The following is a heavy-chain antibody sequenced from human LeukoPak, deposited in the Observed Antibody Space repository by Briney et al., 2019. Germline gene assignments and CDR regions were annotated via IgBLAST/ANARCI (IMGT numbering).Heavy chain of an antibody. CDR2: ISSSGSST. Sequence: GGSLRLSCAASGFTFSSYVMSWVRQAPSKGLGWVSAISSSGSSTYYADSVKGRFTISRDNSKNTPYLQMNSLRAEDTAVYYCAKVYDSSGYYLSDAFDIWGQGTMVTISS. V-gene: IGHV3-23*01. CDR1: GFTFSSYV. D-gene: IGHD3-22*01. CDR3: AKVYDSSGYYLSDAFDI. J-gene: IGHJ3*02.